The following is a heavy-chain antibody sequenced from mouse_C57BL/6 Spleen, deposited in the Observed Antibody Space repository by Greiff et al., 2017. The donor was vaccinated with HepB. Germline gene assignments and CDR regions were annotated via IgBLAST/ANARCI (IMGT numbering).Heavy chain of an antibody. Sequence: VQLQQSGAELVKPGASVKISCKASGYAFSSYWMNWVKQRPGKGLEWIGQIYPGDGDTNYNGKFKGKATLTADKSSSTAYMQLSSLTSEDSAVYFCARGGNSGLAMDYWGQGTSVTVSS. D-gene: IGHD2-1*01. CDR1: GYAFSSYW. CDR3: ARGGNSGLAMDY. J-gene: IGHJ4*01. V-gene: IGHV1-80*01. CDR2: IYPGDGDT.